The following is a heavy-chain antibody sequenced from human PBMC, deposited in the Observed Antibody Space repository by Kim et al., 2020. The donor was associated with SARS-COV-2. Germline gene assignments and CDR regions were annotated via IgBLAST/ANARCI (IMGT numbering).Heavy chain of an antibody. CDR1: GGSLSGYY. CDR3: ARADLFGSGSFAPLDC. D-gene: IGHD3-10*01. V-gene: IGHV4-34*01. Sequence: SETLSLTCGVYGGSLSGYYWSWIRQSPGKGLEWIGEIDESGVDTNYGPSLKSRITISVDTSKNQFSLKLSSVTAADTAVYYCARADLFGSGSFAPLDCWGQGTLVTVSS. CDR2: IDESGVDT. J-gene: IGHJ4*02.